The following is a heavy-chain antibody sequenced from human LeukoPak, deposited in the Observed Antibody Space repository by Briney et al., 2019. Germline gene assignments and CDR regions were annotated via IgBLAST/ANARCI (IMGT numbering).Heavy chain of an antibody. Sequence: GGSLRLSCAASGFTSKTYGFNTYGMSWLRQAPGKGLEWVSVISGTGMSTYYADSVKGRFTISRDNAKTSLYLQMNSLRAEDTAVYYCVSQRGFRLLDRYLDSWGQGTLVTVSS. CDR2: ISGTGMST. V-gene: IGHV3-23*01. J-gene: IGHJ4*02. D-gene: IGHD5-18*01. CDR3: VSQRGFRLLDRYLDS. CDR1: GFTSKTYGFNTYG.